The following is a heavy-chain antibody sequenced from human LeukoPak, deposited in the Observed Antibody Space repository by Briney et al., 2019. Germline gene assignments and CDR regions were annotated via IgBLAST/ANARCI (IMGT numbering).Heavy chain of an antibody. CDR3: AGHHPRNTVDF. Sequence: SETLSLTCTVSGGSISSGGYYWSWLRQHPGKGLEWIGYIYYSGSTYYNPSLKSRVTISVDTSKNQFSLKLSSVTAADTAVYYCAGHHPRNTVDFWGQGTLVTVSS. J-gene: IGHJ4*02. CDR1: GGSISSGGYY. CDR2: IYYSGST. V-gene: IGHV4-31*03. D-gene: IGHD2-8*02.